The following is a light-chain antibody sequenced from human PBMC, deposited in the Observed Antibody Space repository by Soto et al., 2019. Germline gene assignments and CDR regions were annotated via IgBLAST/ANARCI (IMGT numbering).Light chain of an antibody. CDR2: EVT. CDR1: SSDVGGYNF. Sequence: QSALTQPPSASGSPGQSVTISCTGTSSDVGGYNFVSWYRQYPGKAPQLIIYEVTKRPSGFPDRFTGSKSGNTASLTVSGLQAEDEADYYCSSYTTVNNVWVCGGGTKVTVL. J-gene: IGLJ3*02. CDR3: SSYTTVNNVWV. V-gene: IGLV2-8*01.